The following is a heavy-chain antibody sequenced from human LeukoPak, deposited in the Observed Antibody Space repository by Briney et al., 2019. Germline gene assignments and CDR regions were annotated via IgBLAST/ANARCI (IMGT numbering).Heavy chain of an antibody. J-gene: IGHJ4*02. CDR1: GGSISSYY. D-gene: IGHD6-19*01. CDR3: AKASAAVVVNRYYFDY. CDR2: IYYSGST. Sequence: PSETLSLTCTVSGGSISSYYWSWIRQPPGKGLEWIGYIYYSGSTNYNPSLKSRVTISVDTSKNQFSLKLSSVTAADTALYYCAKASAAVVVNRYYFDYWGKGTLVTVSS. V-gene: IGHV4-59*01.